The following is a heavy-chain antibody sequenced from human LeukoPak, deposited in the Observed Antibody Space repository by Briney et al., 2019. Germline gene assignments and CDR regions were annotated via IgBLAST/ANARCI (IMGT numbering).Heavy chain of an antibody. Sequence: SVKVSCKASGGTFSSYAISWVGQARGQGGEWMGRIIPIFGTANYAQKFQGRVTITTDESTSTAYMELSSLRSEDTAVYCCAREQYSSSDLDYWGQGTLVTVSS. V-gene: IGHV1-69*05. J-gene: IGHJ4*02. CDR2: IIPIFGTA. D-gene: IGHD6-6*01. CDR1: GGTFSSYA. CDR3: AREQYSSSDLDY.